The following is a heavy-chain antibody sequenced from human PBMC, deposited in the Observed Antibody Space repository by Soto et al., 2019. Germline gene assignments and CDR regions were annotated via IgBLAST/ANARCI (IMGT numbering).Heavy chain of an antibody. Sequence: GASVKVSCKASGYTFTSYGISCVRQAPGQGLEWMGWISAYNGNTNYAQKLQGRVTMTTDTSTSTAYMELRSLRSDDTAVYYCARVSRDFWSGYNWFDPWGQGTQVTVSS. CDR2: ISAYNGNT. CDR3: ARVSRDFWSGYNWFDP. CDR1: GYTFTSYG. V-gene: IGHV1-18*04. D-gene: IGHD3-3*01. J-gene: IGHJ5*02.